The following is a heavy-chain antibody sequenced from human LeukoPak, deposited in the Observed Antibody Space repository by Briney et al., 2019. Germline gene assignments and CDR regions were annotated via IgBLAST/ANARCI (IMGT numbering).Heavy chain of an antibody. J-gene: IGHJ6*03. D-gene: IGHD1-26*01. CDR3: ARRRRELALDMDV. V-gene: IGHV1-46*01. CDR1: GYTFTSYY. Sequence: ASVKVSCKASGYTFTSYYMHWVRQAPGQGLEWMGIINPSGGSTSYAQKFQGRVTMTRDMSTSTVYMELRSLRSDDTAVYYCARRRRELALDMDVWGKGTTVTVSS. CDR2: INPSGGST.